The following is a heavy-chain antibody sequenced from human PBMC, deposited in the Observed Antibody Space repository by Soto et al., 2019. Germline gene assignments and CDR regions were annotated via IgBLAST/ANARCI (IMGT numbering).Heavy chain of an antibody. V-gene: IGHV4-34*01. CDR2: ISQSGHT. CDR3: ARAPKVSGSSQTRPDF. J-gene: IGHJ4*02. CDR1: SGSFSGYY. D-gene: IGHD6-6*01. Sequence: SETLSLTCSIYSGSFSGYYWSWIRQPPGKGLEWIGEISQSGHTNYSPSLKSRVSISIDTSKKQFSLNLASVYAADTAVYYCARAPKVSGSSQTRPDFWGQGTLVTVSS.